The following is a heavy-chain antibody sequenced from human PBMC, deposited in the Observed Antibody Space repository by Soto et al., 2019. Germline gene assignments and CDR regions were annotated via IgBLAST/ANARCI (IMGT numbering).Heavy chain of an antibody. Sequence: EVQLVESGGGLVQPGGSLRLSCAASGFTFSSYWMSWVRQAPGKGLEWVANIKQDGSEKYCVDSVKGRFTISRDNAKNSPYLQMNSLRAEDTAVYYCARQLRLGELSLFYPGFDYWGQGTLVTVSS. CDR1: GFTFSSYW. V-gene: IGHV3-7*03. D-gene: IGHD3-16*02. J-gene: IGHJ4*02. CDR3: ARQLRLGELSLFYPGFDY. CDR2: IKQDGSEK.